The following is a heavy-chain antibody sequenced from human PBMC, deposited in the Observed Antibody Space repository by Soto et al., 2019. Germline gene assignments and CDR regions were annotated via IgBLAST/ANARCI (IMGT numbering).Heavy chain of an antibody. CDR2: IYTSGST. Sequence: PSETLSLTCTVSGGSISSYYWSWIRQPAGKGLEWIGRIYTSGSTNYNPSLKSRVTMSVDTSKNQFSLKLSSVTAADTAVYYCARDQQWLRLRGYYYYYYGMAVWGQGTTVTVSS. CDR1: GGSISSYY. J-gene: IGHJ6*02. D-gene: IGHD5-12*01. V-gene: IGHV4-4*07. CDR3: ARDQQWLRLRGYYYYYYGMAV.